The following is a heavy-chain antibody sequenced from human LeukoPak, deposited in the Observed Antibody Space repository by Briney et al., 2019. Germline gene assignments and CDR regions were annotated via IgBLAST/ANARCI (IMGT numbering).Heavy chain of an antibody. CDR3: AKDRAGTPWAD. V-gene: IGHV3-23*01. CDR2: INPGDITT. Sequence: GGSLRLSCAASGFTFTTYSMTWVRQAPGKGLEWVSTINPGDITTYYADSVKGRFTISRDNSKNTVSLQMDSLRADDTAVYYCAKDRAGTPWADWGQGTLVTVSS. D-gene: IGHD1-1*01. J-gene: IGHJ4*02. CDR1: GFTFTTYS.